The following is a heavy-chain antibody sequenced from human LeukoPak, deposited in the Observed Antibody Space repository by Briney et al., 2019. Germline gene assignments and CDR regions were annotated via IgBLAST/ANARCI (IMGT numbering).Heavy chain of an antibody. CDR3: AREGRDRSDTAAFDY. CDR2: INPKNSDT. CDR1: GYIFTGHY. V-gene: IGHV1-2*02. J-gene: IGHJ4*02. Sequence: GASVKVSRKASGYIFTGHYMHWARQAPGQGLEWMGWINPKNSDTNSAQNFQGRVTMTRDTSITTVSMELSRLRRDDTAVYYCAREGRDRSDTAAFDYWGQGTLVTVST. D-gene: IGHD1-14*01.